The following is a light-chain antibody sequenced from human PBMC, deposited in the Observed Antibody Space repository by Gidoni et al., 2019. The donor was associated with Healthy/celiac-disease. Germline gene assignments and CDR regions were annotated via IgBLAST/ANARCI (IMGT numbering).Light chain of an antibody. J-gene: IGKJ2*01. CDR2: DAS. V-gene: IGKV1-5*01. CDR3: QQYNSSPYT. Sequence: DIQMTQSPSTLAASVGDRVTMTCRASQSISSWLAWYQPKPGKAPKVLIYDASSLESGVPARFSGSGSGTEFTLTISSLQPDDFATYYCQQYNSSPYTFSQGTKLEIK. CDR1: QSISSW.